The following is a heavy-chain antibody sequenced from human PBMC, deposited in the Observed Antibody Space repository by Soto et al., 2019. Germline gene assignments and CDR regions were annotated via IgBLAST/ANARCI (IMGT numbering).Heavy chain of an antibody. CDR2: ISAYNGNT. Sequence: ASVKVSCKASGYTFTSYDINWVRQATGQGLEWMGWISAYNGNTNYAQRLQGRVTMTTDTSTSTAYMELRSLRSDDTAVYYCARSSSGPPPDAFDIWGQGTMVTVSS. CDR1: GYTFTSYD. CDR3: ARSSSGPPPDAFDI. D-gene: IGHD6-19*01. J-gene: IGHJ3*02. V-gene: IGHV1-18*01.